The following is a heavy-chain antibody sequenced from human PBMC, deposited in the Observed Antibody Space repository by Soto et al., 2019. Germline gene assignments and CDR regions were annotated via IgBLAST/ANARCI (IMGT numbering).Heavy chain of an antibody. V-gene: IGHV1-69*01. J-gene: IGHJ4*02. CDR2: IIAIFHSS. CDR1: GVSFSNYS. Sequence: QVQLVQSGAEVKKPGSSVKVSCKASGVSFSNYSISWVRQAPGQGLEWMGGIIAIFHSSNYAQKFQGRVTITADESTSTSYMELSSLRSEDTAVYYCARFRCTSTICHGNVDYWGQGTLVIVSS. D-gene: IGHD2-2*01. CDR3: ARFRCTSTICHGNVDY.